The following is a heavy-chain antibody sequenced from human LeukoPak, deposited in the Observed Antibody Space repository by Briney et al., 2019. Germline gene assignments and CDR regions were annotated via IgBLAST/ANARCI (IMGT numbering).Heavy chain of an antibody. CDR2: ISGVGSVN. D-gene: IGHD3-10*01. J-gene: IGHJ6*03. V-gene: IGHV3-48*03. CDR1: GFTFSSYE. Sequence: GGSLRLSCAASGFTFSSYEMNWVRQAPGKGLEWVSYISGVGSVNNYADSVKGRFTISRDNAKNSLYLQMNSLRAEDTAVYYCARVLQVLLWFGEASYYYYMDVWGKGTTVTISS. CDR3: ARVLQVLLWFGEASYYYYMDV.